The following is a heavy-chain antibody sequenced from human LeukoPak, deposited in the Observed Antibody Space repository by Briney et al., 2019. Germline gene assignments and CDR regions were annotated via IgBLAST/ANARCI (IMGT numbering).Heavy chain of an antibody. Sequence: GGSLRLSCAASGFTFSSYWMSWVRQAPGKGLEWVANIKQDGSEKYYVDSVKGRFTISRDNAKNSLYLQMNSLRAEDTAAYYCARDSRIRVHYDFWSGYFSDGDDYWGQGTLVTVSS. CDR2: IKQDGSEK. CDR3: ARDSRIRVHYDFWSGYFSDGDDY. V-gene: IGHV3-7*01. CDR1: GFTFSSYW. J-gene: IGHJ4*02. D-gene: IGHD3-3*01.